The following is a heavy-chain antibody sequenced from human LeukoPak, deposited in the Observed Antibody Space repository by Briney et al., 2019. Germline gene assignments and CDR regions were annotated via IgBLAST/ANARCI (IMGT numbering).Heavy chain of an antibody. Sequence: SETLSVTWTVAGGSISNYHWSWIRQPAGKGLGWIGQIHTSGSTNYNPPLKSLVSMSIDTTEDQVSLAIRSVTAADTAFYYCARRDISSGWSFDYWGQGTLVTVSS. CDR3: ARRDISSGWSFDY. CDR2: IHTSGST. J-gene: IGHJ4*02. D-gene: IGHD6-19*01. CDR1: GGSISNYH. V-gene: IGHV4-4*07.